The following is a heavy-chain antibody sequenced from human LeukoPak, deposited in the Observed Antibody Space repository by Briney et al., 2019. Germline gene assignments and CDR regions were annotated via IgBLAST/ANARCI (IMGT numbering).Heavy chain of an antibody. CDR2: IDWDDDK. D-gene: IGHD3-22*01. Sequence: SGPALVKPTQTLTLTCTFSGFSLSSSGMCVNWIRQPPGKALEWLARIDWDDDKYYSTSLKTRLNISKDTSKNQEVLTMTNMDPVDTATYYCARVVRYFDSSGYSYSFDYWGQETLVTVSS. V-gene: IGHV2-70*11. J-gene: IGHJ4*02. CDR1: GFSLSSSGMC. CDR3: ARVVRYFDSSGYSYSFDY.